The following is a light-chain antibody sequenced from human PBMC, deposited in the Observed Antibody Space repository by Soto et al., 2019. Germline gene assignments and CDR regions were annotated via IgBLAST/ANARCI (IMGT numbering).Light chain of an antibody. CDR2: GNN. J-gene: IGLJ2*01. CDR1: SSNIGAGYD. V-gene: IGLV1-40*01. Sequence: QSVLTQPPSVSGASGQRVAISCTGSSSNIGAGYDVHWYQQLPGTAPKLLIYGNNNRPSGVPDRFSGSKSGTSASLAITGLQAEDEADYYCQSYDSSLSEVFGGGTKLTVL. CDR3: QSYDSSLSEV.